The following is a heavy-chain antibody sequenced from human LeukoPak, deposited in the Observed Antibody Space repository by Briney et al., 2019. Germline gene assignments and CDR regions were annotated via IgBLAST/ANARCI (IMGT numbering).Heavy chain of an antibody. D-gene: IGHD1-26*01. V-gene: IGHV3-23*01. CDR1: GFTFSSYW. CDR3: AKDYMWELLFDY. CDR2: ISGSGGST. J-gene: IGHJ4*02. Sequence: GGSLRLSCAASGFTFSSYWMHWVRQAPGKGLEWVSAISGSGGSTYYADSVKGRFTISRDNSKNTLYLQMNSLRAEDTAVYYCAKDYMWELLFDYWGQGTLVTVSS.